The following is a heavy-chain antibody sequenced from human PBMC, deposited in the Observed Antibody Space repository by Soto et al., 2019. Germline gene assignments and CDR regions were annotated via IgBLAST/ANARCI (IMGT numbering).Heavy chain of an antibody. D-gene: IGHD3-22*01. J-gene: IGHJ6*02. V-gene: IGHV3-74*01. CDR3: ARALYYDSSGYYLVNGMDV. CDR1: GFTFSCYG. Sequence: GSLRLSCAASGFTFSCYGMNWVRQAPGKGLEWVSHISDGSSTSYADSVKGRFTISRDNAKNTLYLQMNSLRAEDTAVYYCARALYYDSSGYYLVNGMDVWGQGTTVTVSS. CDR2: ISDGSST.